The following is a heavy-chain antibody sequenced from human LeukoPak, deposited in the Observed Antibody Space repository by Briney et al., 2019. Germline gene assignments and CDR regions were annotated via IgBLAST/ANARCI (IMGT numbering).Heavy chain of an antibody. CDR3: ARHLDNYDSSGSHFDY. Sequence: KSSETLSLTCSVSDNSFSSNSYYWGRIRQPPGKGLEWFRSIDYTGSTYSNPFLKSRATISVDASKNQFSLRLSTATAADTAVYYCARHLDNYDSSGSHFDYWGQGTLVTVSS. V-gene: IGHV4-39*01. CDR1: DNSFSSNSYY. CDR2: IDYTGST. J-gene: IGHJ4*02. D-gene: IGHD3-22*01.